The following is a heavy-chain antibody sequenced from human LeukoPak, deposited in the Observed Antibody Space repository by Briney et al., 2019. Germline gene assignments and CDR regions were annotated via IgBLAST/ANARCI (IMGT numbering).Heavy chain of an antibody. J-gene: IGHJ4*02. CDR3: ASKNKYYFDY. V-gene: IGHV3-48*03. CDR1: GFTFSNYE. D-gene: IGHD1/OR15-1a*01. CDR2: ISSSGSTI. Sequence: PGGSLRLSCAASGFTFSNYEMNWVRQAPGKGLEWVSYISSSGSTIYYADSVKGRFTISRDNAKNSLYLQMNSLRAEDTAVYYCASKNKYYFDYWGQGTLVTVSS.